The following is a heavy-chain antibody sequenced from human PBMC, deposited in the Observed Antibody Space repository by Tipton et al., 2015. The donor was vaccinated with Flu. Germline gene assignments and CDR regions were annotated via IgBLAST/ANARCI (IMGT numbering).Heavy chain of an antibody. CDR1: GFTFSSYS. V-gene: IGHV3-21*01. CDR2: ISSSSSYI. CDR3: ARGGGSYTPYYYMDV. J-gene: IGHJ6*03. Sequence: SLRLSCAASGFTFSSYSMNWVRQAPGKGLEWVSSISSSSSYIYYADSVKGRFTISRDNAKNSLYLQMNSLRAEDTAVYYCARGGGSYTPYYYMDVWGKGTTVTVSS. D-gene: IGHD1-26*01.